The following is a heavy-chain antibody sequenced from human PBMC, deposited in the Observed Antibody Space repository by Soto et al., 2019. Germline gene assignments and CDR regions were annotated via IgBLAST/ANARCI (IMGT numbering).Heavy chain of an antibody. J-gene: IGHJ4*02. CDR3: ARTQTNDY. CDR2: INTNSGGT. V-gene: IGHV1-2*02. Sequence: ASVKVSCKASGYTFTGYYIHWVRQAPGQGLEWMGWINTNSGGTNYAQKFQGRVTMTRDTSISTAYMELSRLTSDDTAVYYCARTQTNDYWGQGTLVTVSS. CDR1: GYTFTGYY.